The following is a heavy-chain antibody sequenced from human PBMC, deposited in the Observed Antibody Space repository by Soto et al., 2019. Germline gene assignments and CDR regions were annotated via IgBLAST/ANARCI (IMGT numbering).Heavy chain of an antibody. CDR2: IYTGGNT. D-gene: IGHD3-3*02. CDR3: AREGDDRHFFFDS. V-gene: IGHV4-4*07. Sequence: QLQESGPGLVKPSETLSLTCNVSGRSMISYYWSWIRQPAGKGLEWIGRIYTGGNTNYNPSLKNRVTMSVDTSKSQFSLSLTSVTAADTAVYYCAREGDDRHFFFDSWGQGTLVTVSS. J-gene: IGHJ4*02. CDR1: GRSMISYY.